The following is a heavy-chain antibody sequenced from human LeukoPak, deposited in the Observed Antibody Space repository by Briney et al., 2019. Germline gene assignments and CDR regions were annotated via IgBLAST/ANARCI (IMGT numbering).Heavy chain of an antibody. CDR3: ARGRVVPAAIHPYDY. J-gene: IGHJ4*02. CDR1: GGSICSGGYS. CDR2: IYHSGST. V-gene: IGHV4-30-2*01. D-gene: IGHD2-2*01. Sequence: SETLSLTCAVSGGSICSGGYSWSWIRQPPGKGLEWIGYIYHSGSTYYNPSLKSRVTISVDRSKNQFSLKLSSVTAADTAVYYCARGRVVPAAIHPYDYWGQGTLVTVSS.